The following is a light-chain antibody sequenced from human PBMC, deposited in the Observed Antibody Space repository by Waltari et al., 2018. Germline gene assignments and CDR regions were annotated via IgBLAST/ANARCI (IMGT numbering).Light chain of an antibody. J-gene: IGLJ3*02. CDR3: YAATDNNRV. V-gene: IGLV3-27*01. CDR2: KDS. Sequence: SYELTHPSSVSVSPGQTARITCSGDVLGRKYARWFQQKPGQAPVLVIYKDSERPSGIPGRFSGSSSGTTVTLTINGAQVEDEADYYCYAATDNNRVFGGGTKLIVL. CDR1: VLGRKY.